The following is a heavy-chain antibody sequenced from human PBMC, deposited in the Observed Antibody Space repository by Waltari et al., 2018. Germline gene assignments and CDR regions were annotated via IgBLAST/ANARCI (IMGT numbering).Heavy chain of an antibody. V-gene: IGHV4-59*12. Sequence: QMQLQESGPGRVKSSETLSLTCSGSGGSLRGYYWSWLRQPPGKGLEWIGHVYYTGSTSFNPSLKSRVAISVDMSTNQFSLELTSVTAADTAIYYCARSYLKFDHWGPGALVTVSS. CDR2: VYYTGST. CDR1: GGSLRGYY. CDR3: ARSYLKFDH. J-gene: IGHJ4*02.